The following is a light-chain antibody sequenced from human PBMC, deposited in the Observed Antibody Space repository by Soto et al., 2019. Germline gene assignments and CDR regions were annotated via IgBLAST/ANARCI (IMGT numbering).Light chain of an antibody. Sequence: DIQMTQSPSTLSASVGDRVTITCRASQSIGTWLAWYQQKPGKAPKLLIYKASSLEGGVPSRFSGSGSGKDLNITISSLQPDDFATYYCQQYNTYPLTFGGGTTVEIK. CDR1: QSIGTW. CDR2: KAS. V-gene: IGKV1-5*03. J-gene: IGKJ4*01. CDR3: QQYNTYPLT.